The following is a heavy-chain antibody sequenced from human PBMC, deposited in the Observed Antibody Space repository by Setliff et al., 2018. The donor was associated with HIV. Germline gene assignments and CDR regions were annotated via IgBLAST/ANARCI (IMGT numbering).Heavy chain of an antibody. CDR2: IYSGGST. CDR1: GLTVSSTY. Sequence: GGSLRLSCAASGLTVSSTYMNWVRQAPGKGLECVSIIYSGGSTYYADSVKGRFTISRDNAKNSLYLQMNSLRAEDTAVYYCARVFSPTGTLSPAFDYWGPGALVTVSS. CDR3: ARVFSPTGTLSPAFDY. V-gene: IGHV3-66*01. J-gene: IGHJ4*02. D-gene: IGHD1-1*01.